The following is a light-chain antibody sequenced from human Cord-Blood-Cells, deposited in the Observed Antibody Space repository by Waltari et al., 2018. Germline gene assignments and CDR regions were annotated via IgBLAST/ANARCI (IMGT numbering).Light chain of an antibody. CDR3: QQYYSTPYT. V-gene: IGKV4-1*01. J-gene: IGKJ2*01. CDR1: QSVLYSSSNKNY. Sequence: DIVMTQSPDSLAVSLGARATINCKSSQSVLYSSSNKNYLAWYQQKPGQPPKLLIYWASTRESGIPDRFSGSGSGTEFTLTISSLQAEDVAVYYCQQYYSTPYTFGQGTKLEIK. CDR2: WAS.